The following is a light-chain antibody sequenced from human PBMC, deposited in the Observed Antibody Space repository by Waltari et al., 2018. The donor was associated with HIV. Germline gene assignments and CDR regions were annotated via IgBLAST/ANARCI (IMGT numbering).Light chain of an antibody. CDR3: GTWDTSLSVGV. J-gene: IGLJ3*02. CDR1: SSNIEKNY. Sequence: QSVLTQPPSLSAAPGQRVTISCSGSSSNIEKNYVSWYQQLPGPTPKLLIYENVKRPSGLPDRFSGPQSGPSATLGITGLQTGDEADYSCGTWDTSLSVGVFGGGTKLTVL. CDR2: ENV. V-gene: IGLV1-51*02.